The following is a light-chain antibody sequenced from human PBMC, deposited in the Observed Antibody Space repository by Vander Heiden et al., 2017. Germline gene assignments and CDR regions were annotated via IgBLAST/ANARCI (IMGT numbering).Light chain of an antibody. Sequence: DIQMTQSPSSLSASLRDRVTITCRASQSITIYLNWYQHKAGKAPKLLIYGASNLHSGVPSRFSGSRSGTDFTLTISSLQPEDFATYYCQQNYSPPQTFGQGTKVEIK. CDR2: GAS. V-gene: IGKV1-39*01. CDR1: QSITIY. J-gene: IGKJ1*01. CDR3: QQNYSPPQT.